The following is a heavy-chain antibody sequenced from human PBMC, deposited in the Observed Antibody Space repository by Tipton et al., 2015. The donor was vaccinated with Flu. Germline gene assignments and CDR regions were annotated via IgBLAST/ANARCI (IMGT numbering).Heavy chain of an antibody. CDR2: LNTYTGHT. Sequence: QLVQSGAEVKKPGASVKVSCEASGYTFSIRPYTLHWLRQAPGQGLEWMGWLNTYTGHTNYTQKFQGRVSMTTDTSTSTAYMELRSLRSDDTAIYYCARIGSIGTSSHWGQGTQVTVSS. J-gene: IGHJ4*02. CDR3: ARIGSIGTSSH. D-gene: IGHD1-14*01. V-gene: IGHV1-18*01. CDR1: GYTFSIRPYT.